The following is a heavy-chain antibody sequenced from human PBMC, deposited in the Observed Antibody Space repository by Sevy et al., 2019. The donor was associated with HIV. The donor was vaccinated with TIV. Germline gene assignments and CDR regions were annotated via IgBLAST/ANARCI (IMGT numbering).Heavy chain of an antibody. Sequence: GGSLRLSCGGSGFNISSASMNWVRQAPGKGLEWVGRIKGKTDGETTDYAAPVKGRLIISRDDSGKTVYVQLNSVKTEDTAMYFCTTRPYGSIIDYWGQGTLVTVSS. CDR3: TTRPYGSIIDY. CDR1: GFNISSAS. J-gene: IGHJ4*02. D-gene: IGHD3-10*01. V-gene: IGHV3-15*07. CDR2: IKGKTDGETT.